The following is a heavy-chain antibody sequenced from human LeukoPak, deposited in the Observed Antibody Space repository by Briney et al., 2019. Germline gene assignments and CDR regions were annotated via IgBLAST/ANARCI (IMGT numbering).Heavy chain of an antibody. D-gene: IGHD3-3*01. V-gene: IGHV1-2*06. J-gene: IGHJ4*02. CDR1: GYTFTGYN. Sequence: GASVKVSCKASGYTFTGYNMHWVRQAPGQGLEWMGRINPNSGGTNYAQKFQGRVTMTRDTSISTAYMELSRLRSDDTAVYYCARAGLILRFLEPRASAFDYWGQGTLVTVSS. CDR3: ARAGLILRFLEPRASAFDY. CDR2: INPNSGGT.